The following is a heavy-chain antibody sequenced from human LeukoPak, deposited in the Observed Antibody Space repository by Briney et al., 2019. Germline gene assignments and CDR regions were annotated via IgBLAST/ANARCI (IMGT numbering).Heavy chain of an antibody. D-gene: IGHD6-19*01. CDR2: ISYDGSNK. V-gene: IGHV3-30*04. Sequence: GGSLRLSCAASGFTFSSYAMHWVRQAPGKGLEWVAVISYDGSNKYYADSVKGRFTISRDNSKNTLYLQMSSLRAEDTAIYYCARDLDSPQDPYSWLVTTYYYGLDVWGQGTSVTVSS. CDR1: GFTFSSYA. J-gene: IGHJ6*02. CDR3: ARDLDSPQDPYSWLVTTYYYGLDV.